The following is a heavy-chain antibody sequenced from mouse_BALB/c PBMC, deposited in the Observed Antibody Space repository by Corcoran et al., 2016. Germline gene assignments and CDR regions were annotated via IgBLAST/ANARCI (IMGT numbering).Heavy chain of an antibody. CDR1: GYTFTHYG. V-gene: IGHV9-1*02. Sequence: QIKLVQSGHELANPGETVKISCKASGYTFTHYGMHWVKRAPGKDLKWMGWINTYTGDPTYADDFKGRFAFSLETSASTAYLQINNLKNEDMATYFCTRFDYGRRYFDLWGAGTTVTVSS. J-gene: IGHJ1*01. D-gene: IGHD2-4*01. CDR3: TRFDYGRRYFDL. CDR2: INTYTGDP.